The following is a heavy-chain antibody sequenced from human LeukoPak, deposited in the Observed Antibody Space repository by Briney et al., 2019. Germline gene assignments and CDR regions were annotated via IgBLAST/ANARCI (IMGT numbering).Heavy chain of an antibody. J-gene: IGHJ6*03. CDR2: IYSGGRT. CDR3: AKEGQQERDHRTYFLYYMDV. Sequence: GGSLRLSCTASGFSVRDSYMSWVRQAPGKGLEWVSVIYSGGRTYYADSVRGRSTISRDDSDNTLYLQMTSLRPEDTALYHCAKEGQQERDHRTYFLYYMDVWGSGTTVTVSS. V-gene: IGHV3-53*01. CDR1: GFSVRDSY. D-gene: IGHD6-13*01.